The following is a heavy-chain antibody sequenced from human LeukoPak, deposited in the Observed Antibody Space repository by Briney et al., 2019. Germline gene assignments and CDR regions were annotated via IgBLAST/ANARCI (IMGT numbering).Heavy chain of an antibody. V-gene: IGHV1-2*02. J-gene: IGHJ3*02. CDR3: ARVDTTTVTTYGAFDI. Sequence: GASVKVSCKASGYTFTGYYMHWVRQAPGQGLDWMGWINPNIGGTNYAQKFQGRVTMTRDTSISTAYMELSRLRSDDTAVYYCARVDTTTVTTYGAFDIWGQGTMVTVSS. CDR2: INPNIGGT. D-gene: IGHD4-17*01. CDR1: GYTFTGYY.